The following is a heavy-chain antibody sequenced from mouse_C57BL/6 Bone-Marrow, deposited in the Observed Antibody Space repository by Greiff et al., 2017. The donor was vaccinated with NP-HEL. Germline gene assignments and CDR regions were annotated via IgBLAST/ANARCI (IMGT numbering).Heavy chain of an antibody. D-gene: IGHD1-1*01. CDR1: GFNIKDYY. CDR3: ARALITTVVATDFDV. V-gene: IGHV14-2*01. J-gene: IGHJ1*03. CDR2: IDPEDGET. Sequence: EVQLQQSGAELVKPGASVKLSCTASGFNIKDYYMHWVKQRTEQGLEWIGRIDPEDGETKYAPKFQGKATITADTSSNTAYLQLSSLTAEDTAVYYCARALITTVVATDFDVWGTGTTVTVSS.